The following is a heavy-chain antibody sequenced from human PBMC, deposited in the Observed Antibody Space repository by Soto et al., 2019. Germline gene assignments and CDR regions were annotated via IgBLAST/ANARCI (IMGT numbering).Heavy chain of an antibody. Sequence: PSETLSLTCTVSGGSISSYYWSWIRQPPGKGLEWIGYIYYSASTNYSPSLKSRVTISVDTSKNQFSLNLSSVTAADTAVYYCASHLSYCGGHCYFLDYSGQGT. D-gene: IGHD2-21*02. V-gene: IGHV4-59*08. CDR2: IYYSAST. CDR1: GGSISSYY. CDR3: ASHLSYCGGHCYFLDY. J-gene: IGHJ4*01.